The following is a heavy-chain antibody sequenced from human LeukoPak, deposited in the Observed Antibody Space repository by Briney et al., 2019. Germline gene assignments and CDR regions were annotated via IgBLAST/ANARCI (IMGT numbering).Heavy chain of an antibody. CDR3: ARAQYAGLHNYYGMDV. CDR1: GLMFSSYG. V-gene: IGHV3-33*01. Sequence: GRSLRLSCAASGLMFSSYGMHWVRQAPGKGLEWLAVISYDGSNTYYADSVKGRFTISRDNSKNTLYLQMNSLGDEDRAVYYCARAQYAGLHNYYGMDVWGQGTTVTVSS. CDR2: ISYDGSNT. J-gene: IGHJ6*02. D-gene: IGHD2-2*01.